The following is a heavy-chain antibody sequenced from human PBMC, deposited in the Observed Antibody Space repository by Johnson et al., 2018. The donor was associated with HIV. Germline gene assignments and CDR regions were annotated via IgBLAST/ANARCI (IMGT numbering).Heavy chain of an antibody. J-gene: IGHJ3*02. CDR1: GFTFDDYG. CDR3: ARGGSCYNAHFDI. Sequence: VQLVESGGGVVRPGGSLRLSCAASGFTFDDYGMSWVRQAPGKGLEWVANIKQDGSAEYYVDSVKGRFTISRDNAKNSLYLQMNSLRAEDTAVYYCARGGSCYNAHFDIWGQGTMVTVSS. CDR2: IKQDGSAE. D-gene: IGHD2-15*01. V-gene: IGHV3-7*04.